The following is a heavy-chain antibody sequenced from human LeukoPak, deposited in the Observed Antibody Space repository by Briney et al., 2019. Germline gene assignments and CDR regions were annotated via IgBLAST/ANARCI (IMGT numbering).Heavy chain of an antibody. Sequence: GGSLRLSCAASGFTFNMYTMYWVRQAPGKGLEWVSSISSSTTYIYYADSVKGRFTISRDNVKNSLSLQMNSLRAEDTAVYYCARVDNYGGNPPDYWGQGTLVTVS. CDR2: ISSSTTYI. V-gene: IGHV3-21*01. J-gene: IGHJ4*02. CDR1: GFTFNMYT. D-gene: IGHD4-23*01. CDR3: ARVDNYGGNPPDY.